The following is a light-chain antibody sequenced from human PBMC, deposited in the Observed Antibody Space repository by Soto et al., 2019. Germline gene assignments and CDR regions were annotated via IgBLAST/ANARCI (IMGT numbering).Light chain of an antibody. Sequence: QAVVTQPASVSGSPGQSITISCTGTSSDVGSYDLVSWYQQPPGKAPKLMIYEDTKRPSGISTRFSGSKSGNAASLTISGLQAEDEADYYCCSYAGSGTFVFGTGTKLTV. J-gene: IGLJ1*01. CDR2: EDT. CDR1: SSDVGSYDL. CDR3: CSYAGSGTFV. V-gene: IGLV2-23*01.